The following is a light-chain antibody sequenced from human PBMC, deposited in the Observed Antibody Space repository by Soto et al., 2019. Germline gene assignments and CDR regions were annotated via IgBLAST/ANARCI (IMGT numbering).Light chain of an antibody. CDR3: QQYGGTPWT. J-gene: IGKJ1*01. CDR1: HFVSSNY. CDR2: GAS. Sequence: EIVLTQSPGTLSLSPGESATLSCRASHFVSSNYLAWYQQKRGQAPRLLLYGASTRSTDVPDRFSGSGSGTDFPLTITRLEPEDFAVYYCQQYGGTPWTFGQGTKVEIK. V-gene: IGKV3-20*01.